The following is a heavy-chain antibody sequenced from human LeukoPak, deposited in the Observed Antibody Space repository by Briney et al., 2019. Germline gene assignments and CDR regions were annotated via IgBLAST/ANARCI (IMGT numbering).Heavy chain of an antibody. Sequence: PGRSLRLSCAASGLTFSSYAMHWVRQAPGKGLEWVAVISYDGSNKYYADSVKGRFTISRDNSKNTLYLQMNSLRAEDTAVYYCARDKGSSWYYYYYGMDVWGQGTTVTVSS. CDR3: ARDKGSSWYYYYYGMDV. V-gene: IGHV3-30*04. CDR1: GLTFSSYA. D-gene: IGHD6-13*01. J-gene: IGHJ6*02. CDR2: ISYDGSNK.